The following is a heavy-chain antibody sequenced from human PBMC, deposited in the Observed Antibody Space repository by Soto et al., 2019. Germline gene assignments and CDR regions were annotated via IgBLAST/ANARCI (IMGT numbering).Heavy chain of an antibody. CDR3: ARLTLRLGELSKERVFEN. D-gene: IGHD3-16*02. V-gene: IGHV1-69*13. Sequence: SPLNVYCKGSVCGYSSDVISRLRQKPRQGLEWMGNIIGIFATTTYEQKFQGRVMITAHESTSKAYMDLSSLRFEDTAVYYCARLTLRLGELSKERVFENWGPGPLVTV. CDR2: IIGIFATT. J-gene: IGHJ4*02. CDR1: VCGYSSDV.